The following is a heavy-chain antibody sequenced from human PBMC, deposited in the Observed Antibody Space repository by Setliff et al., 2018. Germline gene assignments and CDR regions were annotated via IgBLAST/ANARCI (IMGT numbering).Heavy chain of an antibody. CDR1: GGSISSYY. CDR2: IYYSGST. J-gene: IGHJ4*02. V-gene: IGHV4-59*01. CDR3: AKGRGEMDS. Sequence: SETLSLTCTVSGGSISSYYWSWIRQPPGKGLEWTGYIYYSGSTDSHPSLKSRVSISIDTSKNQFSLNVRSVTAADTAIYYCAKGRGEMDSWGQGILVTVSS. D-gene: IGHD3-10*01.